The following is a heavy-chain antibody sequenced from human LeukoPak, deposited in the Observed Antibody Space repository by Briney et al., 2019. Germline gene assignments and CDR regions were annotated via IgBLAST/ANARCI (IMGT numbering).Heavy chain of an antibody. Sequence: SETLSLTRTVSGGSISSGNYYWNWIRQPAGKGLEWIGRIYTSGSTNYNPSLKSRVTISLDTSKNQFSLKLSSVTAADTAVYFCARRGDIWGQGTMVTVSS. CDR2: IYTSGST. V-gene: IGHV4-61*02. J-gene: IGHJ3*02. CDR1: GGSISSGNYY. CDR3: ARRGDI.